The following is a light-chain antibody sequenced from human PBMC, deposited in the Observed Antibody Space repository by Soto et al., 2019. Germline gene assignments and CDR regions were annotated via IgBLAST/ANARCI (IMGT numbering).Light chain of an antibody. CDR2: GNN. Sequence: QSVLTQPPSVSGAPGQRVTISCTGSSSNFGTGYDVHWYQHLPGTAPKLLIYGNNNRPSGVPDRFSGSKSGTSASLAITGLQAGDEADYFCQSYDSSLRSYVFGTGTKLTVL. V-gene: IGLV1-40*01. J-gene: IGLJ1*01. CDR1: SSNFGTGYD. CDR3: QSYDSSLRSYV.